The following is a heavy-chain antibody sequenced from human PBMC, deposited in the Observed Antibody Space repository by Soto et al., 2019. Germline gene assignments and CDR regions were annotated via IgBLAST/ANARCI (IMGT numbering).Heavy chain of an antibody. J-gene: IGHJ5*02. D-gene: IGHD2-15*01. CDR1: GGSITSGGSF. V-gene: IGHV4-31*03. Sequence: QVHLQESGPGLVRPSQTLSLTCTVSGGSITSGGSFWSWIRQHPGKGPEWIAFIGYSGATSYNPSLASRVTISADTYKSQLSLNLRSVTAADTAVYYCARGGASSKWFAPWGQGTLVTVSS. CDR3: ARGGASSKWFAP. CDR2: IGYSGAT.